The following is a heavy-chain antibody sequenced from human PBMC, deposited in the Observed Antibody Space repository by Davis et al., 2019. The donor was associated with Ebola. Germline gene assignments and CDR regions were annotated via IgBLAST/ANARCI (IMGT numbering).Heavy chain of an antibody. CDR1: GGSFSGYY. D-gene: IGHD3-3*01. Sequence: SETLSLTCAVYGGSFSGYYWSWIRQPPGKGLEWIGEINHSGSTNYNPSLKSRVTISVDTSKNQFSLKLSSVTAADTAVYYCARVTYYDFWSGYGGYYGMDVWGQGTTVTVSS. CDR3: ARVTYYDFWSGYGGYYGMDV. V-gene: IGHV4-34*01. CDR2: INHSGST. J-gene: IGHJ6*02.